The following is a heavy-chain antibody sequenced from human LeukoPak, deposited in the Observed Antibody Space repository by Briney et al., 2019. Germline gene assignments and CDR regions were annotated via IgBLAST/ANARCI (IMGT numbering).Heavy chain of an antibody. V-gene: IGHV1-18*01. D-gene: IGHD3-10*01. J-gene: IGHJ4*02. Sequence: ASVKVSCKASGYTFTSYGISWVRQAPGQGLEWMGWINAYNGNTNYAQKLQGRVTMTTDTSTSTAYMELRSLRSDDTAVYYCASGAMVRGPKRTDYFDYWGRGTLVTVSS. CDR3: ASGAMVRGPKRTDYFDY. CDR2: INAYNGNT. CDR1: GYTFTSYG.